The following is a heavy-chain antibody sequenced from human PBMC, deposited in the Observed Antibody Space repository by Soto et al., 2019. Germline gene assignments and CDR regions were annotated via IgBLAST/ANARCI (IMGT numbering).Heavy chain of an antibody. CDR1: GYTFTSYG. CDR2: ISAYNGNT. J-gene: IGHJ5*02. D-gene: IGHD2-2*02. V-gene: IGHV1-18*01. Sequence: ASVKVSCKASGYTFTSYGISWVRQAPGQGLEWMGWISAYNGNTNYAQKLQGRVTMTTDTSTSTAYMELRSLRSDDTAVYYCARDYCSSTSCHNNWFDPWGQGTLVTVPQ. CDR3: ARDYCSSTSCHNNWFDP.